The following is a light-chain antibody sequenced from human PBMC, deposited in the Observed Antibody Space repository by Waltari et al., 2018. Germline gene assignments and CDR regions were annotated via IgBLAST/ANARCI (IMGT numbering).Light chain of an antibody. V-gene: IGKV3-20*01. CDR3: QKYGSLPAT. J-gene: IGKJ1*01. Sequence: EIVFTQSPGTLSWSPGDRATLSCRASQSVRRFLAWYQQKPGQAPRLLIDDASSRATGIPYRFSGSGFGTDFSLTISRLEPEDFAVYYCQKYGSLPATFGQGTKVEIK. CDR2: DAS. CDR1: QSVRRF.